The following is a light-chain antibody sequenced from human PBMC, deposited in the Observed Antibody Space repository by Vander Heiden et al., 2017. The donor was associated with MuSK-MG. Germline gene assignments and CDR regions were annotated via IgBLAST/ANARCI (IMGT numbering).Light chain of an antibody. CDR2: GNS. V-gene: IGLV1-40*01. Sequence: QSLLTQPPSVSGAPGHRVTISCTGSSSNIGAGYDVHWYQQLPGTAPKLRSYGNSNRPAGVPDRFSGSKSGTSASLAITGLQAEDEADYYCQSYDSSLSGWVFGGGTKLTVL. CDR3: QSYDSSLSGWV. J-gene: IGLJ3*02. CDR1: SSNIGAGYD.